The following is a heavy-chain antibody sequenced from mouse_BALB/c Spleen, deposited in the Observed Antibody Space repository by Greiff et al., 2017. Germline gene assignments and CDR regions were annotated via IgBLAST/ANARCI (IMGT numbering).Heavy chain of an antibody. V-gene: IGHV5-6-5*01. CDR3: ARIYYDYDNYFDY. CDR1: GFTFSSYA. J-gene: IGHJ2*01. CDR2: ISSGGST. D-gene: IGHD2-4*01. Sequence: EVQLVESGGGLVKPGGSLKLSCAASGFTFSSYAMSWVRQTPEKRLEWVASISSGGSTYYPDSVKGRFTISRDNARNILYLQMSSLRSEDTAMYYCARIYYDYDNYFDYWGQGTTLTVSS.